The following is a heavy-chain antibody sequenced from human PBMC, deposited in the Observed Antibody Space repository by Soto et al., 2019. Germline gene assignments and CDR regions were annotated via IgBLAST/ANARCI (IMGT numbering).Heavy chain of an antibody. CDR1: GFTFSSYG. D-gene: IGHD2-15*01. J-gene: IGHJ6*03. CDR3: ARNVGYCSGGSCYYMDV. CDR2: IWYDGSNK. Sequence: QVQLVESGGGVVQPGRSLRLSCAASGFTFSSYGMHWVRQAPGKGLEWVAVIWYDGSNKYYADSVKGRFTISRDNSKNTLYLQMSSLRAEDTAVYYCARNVGYCSGGSCYYMDVWGKGTTVTVSS. V-gene: IGHV3-33*01.